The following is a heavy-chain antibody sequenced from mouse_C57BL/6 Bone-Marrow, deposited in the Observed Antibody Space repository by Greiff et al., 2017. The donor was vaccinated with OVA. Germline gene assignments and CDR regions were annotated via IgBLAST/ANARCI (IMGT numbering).Heavy chain of an antibody. J-gene: IGHJ2*01. V-gene: IGHV1-64*01. Sequence: QVQLKQPGAELVKPGASVKLSCKASGYTFTSYWMHWVKQRPGQGLEWIGMIHPNSGSTNYNERFKSKATLTVDKSSSTAYMQLSSLTSEDSAVYYCALYYGSSLYYFDYWGQGTTLTVSS. CDR2: IHPNSGST. CDR3: ALYYGSSLYYFDY. D-gene: IGHD1-1*01. CDR1: GYTFTSYW.